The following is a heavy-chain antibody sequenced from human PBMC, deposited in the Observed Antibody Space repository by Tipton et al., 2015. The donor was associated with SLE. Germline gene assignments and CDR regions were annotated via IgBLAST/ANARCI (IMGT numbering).Heavy chain of an antibody. Sequence: TLSLTCTVSGDTIDGNTYFWDWIRQPPGKGLMLIGSISYSGATSYNPSLKSRVTISVDTSKNHFSLSLISVTAADTAVYYCARPPNYYGSGSYISWGQGTLVTVSS. V-gene: IGHV4-39*07. D-gene: IGHD3-10*01. CDR2: ISYSGAT. CDR1: GDTIDGNTYF. J-gene: IGHJ4*02. CDR3: ARPPNYYGSGSYIS.